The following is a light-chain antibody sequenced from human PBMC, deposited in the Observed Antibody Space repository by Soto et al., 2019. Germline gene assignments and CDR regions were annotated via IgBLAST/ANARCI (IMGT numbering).Light chain of an antibody. CDR3: SSYTTRSTLVV. CDR2: EVS. J-gene: IGLJ2*01. V-gene: IGLV2-14*01. CDR1: SSDVGGYDF. Sequence: QSALTQPASVSGSPGQSITISCTGTSSDVGGYDFVSWYQQHPGKAPKFMIYEVSNRPSGVSHRFSGSKSGNTASLTISGHQPEDEAYYYCSSYTTRSTLVVFGGGTKLTVL.